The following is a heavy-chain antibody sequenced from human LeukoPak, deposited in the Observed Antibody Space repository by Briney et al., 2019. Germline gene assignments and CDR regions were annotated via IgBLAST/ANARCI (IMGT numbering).Heavy chain of an antibody. CDR2: IQYDGTKK. J-gene: IGHJ4*02. Sequence: PGGSLRLSCAASGFTFSTYGMHWVRQAPGKGLEWVAFIQYDGTKKYYADSVQDRFSISRDNSKNTLYLQMNSLRAEDTAVYYCAKDFETVAGGVIRAFDYWGQGTLVTVSS. V-gene: IGHV3-30*02. D-gene: IGHD6-19*01. CDR3: AKDFETVAGGVIRAFDY. CDR1: GFTFSTYG.